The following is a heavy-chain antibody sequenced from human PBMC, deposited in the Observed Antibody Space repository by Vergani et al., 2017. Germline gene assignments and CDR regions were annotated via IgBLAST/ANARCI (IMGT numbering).Heavy chain of an antibody. Sequence: EVQLVESGGGLVKPGGSLRLSCAASGFTFSSYSMNWVRQAPGKGLEWVSSISSSSSYIYYADSVKGRFTISRDNAKNSLYLQMNSLRAEDTAVYYCAQGGELGSNPPNVHYYDSSGPFDPWGQGTLVTVSS. V-gene: IGHV3-21*01. CDR3: AQGGELGSNPPNVHYYDSSGPFDP. D-gene: IGHD3-22*01. CDR2: ISSSSSYI. J-gene: IGHJ5*02. CDR1: GFTFSSYS.